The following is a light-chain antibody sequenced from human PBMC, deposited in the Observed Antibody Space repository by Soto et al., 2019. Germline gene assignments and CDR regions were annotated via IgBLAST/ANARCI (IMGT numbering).Light chain of an antibody. V-gene: IGLV1-44*01. CDR2: SNN. J-gene: IGLJ1*01. CDR1: TSNIGSNY. Sequence: QSVLTQPPSASGTPGQRVTISCSGSTSNIGSNYVTWYQQSPGTAPKLLIHSNNERHSGVPDRVSGSKSGMSATLAISGLQFEDEAVYYCGSWDDSLHVFVFGTGTKLTVL. CDR3: GSWDDSLHVFV.